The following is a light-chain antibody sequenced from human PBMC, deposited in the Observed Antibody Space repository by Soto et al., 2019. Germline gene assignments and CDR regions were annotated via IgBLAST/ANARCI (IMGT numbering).Light chain of an antibody. CDR1: QSFLYTSNNKNY. CDR3: QQYYSTPIT. Sequence: DIVMTQSPDSLAVSLGERATLNCKSIQSFLYTSNNKNYLAWYRQKPGQPPKLLIYWASTRESGVPDRFSGSGSGTDFTLTISSLQAEDVAVYYCQQYYSTPITFGQGTRLEIK. CDR2: WAS. V-gene: IGKV4-1*01. J-gene: IGKJ5*01.